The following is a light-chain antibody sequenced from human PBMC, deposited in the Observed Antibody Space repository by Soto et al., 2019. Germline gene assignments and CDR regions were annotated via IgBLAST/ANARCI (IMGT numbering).Light chain of an antibody. CDR2: AAS. V-gene: IGKV1-39*01. CDR1: QSISSY. Sequence: DIQMTQSPSSLSASVGDRVTITCRASQSISSYLNWYQQKPGKAPKLLIYAASSLQSGVPSRFSGSGYGTDLPLTISSMQPEDFATYYCQQSYSTLFTFGPGTKVDIK. CDR3: QQSYSTLFT. J-gene: IGKJ3*01.